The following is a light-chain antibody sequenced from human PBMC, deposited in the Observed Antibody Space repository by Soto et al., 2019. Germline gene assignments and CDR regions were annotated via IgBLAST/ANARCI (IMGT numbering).Light chain of an antibody. CDR2: LGS. CDR1: QSLLHSNGYNY. CDR3: MQALQIRVE. J-gene: IGKJ1*01. Sequence: DSVMTQFPLSLSVTPGEPASISCSSSQSLLHSNGYNYWEWYVQKPGQSPQLLIYLGSNRASWVPDRFSGSGSGTDFTLKISTVEDEDVGVYYCMQALQIRVEFGQGTKVEIK. V-gene: IGKV2-28*01.